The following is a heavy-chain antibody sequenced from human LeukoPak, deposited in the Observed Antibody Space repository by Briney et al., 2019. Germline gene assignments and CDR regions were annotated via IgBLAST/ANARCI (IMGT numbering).Heavy chain of an antibody. CDR2: IIPISGTI. D-gene: IGHD1-26*01. CDR3: ARKLRLGGNWFDP. CDR1: GGTFTSYA. J-gene: IGHJ5*02. V-gene: IGHV1-69*13. Sequence: ASVKVSCKTSGGTFTSYAITWVRQAPGQGLELMGKIIPISGTINYAQKFQGRVTFTADESTSTAYMELSSLRSEDTALYYCARKLRLGGNWFDPWGQGTLVTVSS.